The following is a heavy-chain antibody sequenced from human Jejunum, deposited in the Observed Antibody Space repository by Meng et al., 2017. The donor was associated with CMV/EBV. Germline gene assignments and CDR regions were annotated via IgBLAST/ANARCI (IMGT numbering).Heavy chain of an antibody. CDR2: ISGSGETT. V-gene: IGHV3-23*01. Sequence: STYAMSGVRQPPGKGLEWVAGISGSGETTYYADSVKGRFTVSRDNSKNTMYLHFDSLRVEDTAVYYCARVQYYDFWSGPGLAMDVWGQGTTVTVSS. J-gene: IGHJ6*02. CDR3: ARVQYYDFWSGPGLAMDV. D-gene: IGHD3-3*01. CDR1: STYA.